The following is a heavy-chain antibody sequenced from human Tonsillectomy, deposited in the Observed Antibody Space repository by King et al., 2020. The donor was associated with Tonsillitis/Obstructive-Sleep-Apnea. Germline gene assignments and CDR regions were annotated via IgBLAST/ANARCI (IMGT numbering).Heavy chain of an antibody. V-gene: IGHV4-34*01. CDR2: INHSGST. CDR1: GGSFSGYY. D-gene: IGHD2-15*01. J-gene: IGHJ4*02. CDR3: ARGGSDATPQEFDC. Sequence: VQLQQWGAGLLKPSETLSLTCAVYGGSFSGYYWSWIRHPPGKGLEWIGEINHSGSTNYNPSLKSRVTISVDTSKNHFSLRLCSVTAADTAVYYCARGGSDATPQEFDCWGQGTLVTVSS.